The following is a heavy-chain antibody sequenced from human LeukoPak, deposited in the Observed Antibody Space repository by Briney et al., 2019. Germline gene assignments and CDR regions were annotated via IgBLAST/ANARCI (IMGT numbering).Heavy chain of an antibody. CDR3: ARELRITINFDS. CDR1: GFTFSGHT. Sequence: PGGSLRLSCAASGFTFSGHTMHWVRQPPGKGLEWVAVTSYDESTKSYAGSVKGRFTVSRDNSKNTLYLQMNSLRAEDTAIYYCARELRITINFDSWGQGTLVTVSS. CDR2: TSYDESTK. V-gene: IGHV3-30-3*01. D-gene: IGHD3-16*01. J-gene: IGHJ4*02.